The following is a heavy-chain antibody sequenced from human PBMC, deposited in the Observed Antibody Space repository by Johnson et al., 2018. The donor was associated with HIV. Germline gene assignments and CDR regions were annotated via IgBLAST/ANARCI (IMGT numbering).Heavy chain of an antibody. Sequence: MQRLEPGGGLVKPGASLTVSCAPSEFTFSYARLDWLPHAPTQRLVRVGRIRSKTEGGTSEYAAPVKRRFNISRDISKNTLYLEMYSLRADDPAVYYCARAKVNWTQGDAFDVWGQGTMVTVAS. J-gene: IGHJ3*01. D-gene: IGHD1-1*01. CDR3: ARAKVNWTQGDAFDV. CDR2: IRSKTEGGTS. V-gene: IGHV3-15*01. CDR1: EFTFSYAR.